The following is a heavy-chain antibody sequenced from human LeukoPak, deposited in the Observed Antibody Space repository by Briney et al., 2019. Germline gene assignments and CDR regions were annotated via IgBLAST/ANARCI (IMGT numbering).Heavy chain of an antibody. D-gene: IGHD3-22*01. CDR1: GFPFSSYA. CDR3: AKGGYYDPTGYFDY. J-gene: IGHJ4*02. Sequence: LTGGSLRLSCAASGFPFSSYAMSWVRQAPGKGLEWVSAISGSGGSTYYADSVKGRFTISRDNSKNTLYLQMNSLRAEDTAVYYCAKGGYYDPTGYFDYWGQGTLVTVSS. V-gene: IGHV3-23*01. CDR2: ISGSGGST.